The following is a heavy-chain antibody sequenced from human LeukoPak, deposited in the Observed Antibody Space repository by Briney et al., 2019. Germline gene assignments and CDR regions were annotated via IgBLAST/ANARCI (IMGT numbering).Heavy chain of an antibody. V-gene: IGHV1-18*01. CDR3: ARYGSGSYYSYYYYMDV. CDR2: ISAYNGNT. Sequence: ASVKVSCKASGYTFTSYGISWVRQAPGQGLEWMGWISAYNGNTNYAQKLQGRVTMTTDTSTSTADMELRSLRSDDTAVYYCARYGSGSYYSYYYYMDVWGKGTTVTVSS. J-gene: IGHJ6*03. CDR1: GYTFTSYG. D-gene: IGHD3-10*01.